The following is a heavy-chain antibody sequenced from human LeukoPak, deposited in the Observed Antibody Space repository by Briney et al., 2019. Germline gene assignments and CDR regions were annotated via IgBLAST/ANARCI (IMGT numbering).Heavy chain of an antibody. CDR1: GFTFSSYG. CDR3: ARDSSDYGDYGYYFDY. CDR2: IWYDGSNK. V-gene: IGHV3-33*01. J-gene: IGHJ4*02. D-gene: IGHD4-17*01. Sequence: GRSLRLSCAASGFTFSSYGMHWVRQAPGKGLEWVAVIWYDGSNKYYADSVKGRFTISRDNSKSTLYLQMNSLRAEDTAVYYCARDSSDYGDYGYYFDYWGQGTLVTVSS.